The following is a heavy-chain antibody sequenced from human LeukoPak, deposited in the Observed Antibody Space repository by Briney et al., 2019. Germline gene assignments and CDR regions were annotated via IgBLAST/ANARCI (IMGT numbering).Heavy chain of an antibody. CDR3: AGGHATDY. V-gene: IGHV3-30*04. Sequence: AGGSLRLSCAASGFTFSSYAMHWVRQAPGKGLEWVAVISYDGSNKYYADSVKGRFTISRDNSKNTLYLQMNSLRAEDTAVYYCAGGHATDYWGQGTLVTVSS. CDR2: ISYDGSNK. CDR1: GFTFSSYA. J-gene: IGHJ4*02.